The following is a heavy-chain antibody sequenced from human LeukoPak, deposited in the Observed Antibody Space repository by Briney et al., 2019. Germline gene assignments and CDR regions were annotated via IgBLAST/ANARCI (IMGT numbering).Heavy chain of an antibody. CDR3: ARDVTYGDYTSGVNYYYYGMDV. J-gene: IGHJ6*02. V-gene: IGHV4-39*07. CDR2: IYYSGST. D-gene: IGHD4-17*01. Sequence: PLETLSLTCTVSGGSISSTSYYWGWIRQPPGKGLEWIGSIYYSGSTYYNPSLKSRVAISVDTSKNQFSLKLSSVTAADTAVYYCARDVTYGDYTSGVNYYYYGMDVWGQGTTVTVSS. CDR1: GGSISSTSYY.